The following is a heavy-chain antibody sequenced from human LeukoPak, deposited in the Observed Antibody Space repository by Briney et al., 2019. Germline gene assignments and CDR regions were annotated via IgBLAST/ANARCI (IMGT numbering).Heavy chain of an antibody. J-gene: IGHJ4*02. D-gene: IGHD6-19*01. Sequence: ASVKVSCKASGYTFTSYAMHWVRQAPGQRLEWMGWINAGNGNTKYSQKFQGRVTITRDTSASTAYMELSSLRSEDTAVYYCARDIGSGWGNYFDYWGQGTLVTVSS. CDR1: GYTFTSYA. CDR3: ARDIGSGWGNYFDY. CDR2: INAGNGNT. V-gene: IGHV1-3*01.